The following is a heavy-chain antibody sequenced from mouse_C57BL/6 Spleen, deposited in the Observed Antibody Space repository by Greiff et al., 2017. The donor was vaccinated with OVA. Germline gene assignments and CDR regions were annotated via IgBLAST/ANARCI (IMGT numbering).Heavy chain of an antibody. Sequence: EVQLQQSGPELVKPGASVKISCKASGYTFTDYYMNWVKQSHGKSLEWIGDINPNNGGTSYNQKFKGKATLTVDKSSSTAYMERSSMTSEDSAVYYGARGYYGNYYDMDDWGKGTSVTVSS. CDR2: INPNNGGT. CDR3: ARGYYGNYYDMDD. CDR1: GYTFTDYY. D-gene: IGHD2-1*01. V-gene: IGHV1-26*01. J-gene: IGHJ4*01.